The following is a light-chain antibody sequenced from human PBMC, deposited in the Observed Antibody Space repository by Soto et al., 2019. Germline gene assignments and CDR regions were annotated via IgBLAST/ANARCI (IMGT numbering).Light chain of an antibody. J-gene: IGKJ5*01. Sequence: LVLTQSPVTLSLSPGERATLSCRASQSVRTYLAWYQVKPGQAPRLLIYGASSRATGIPDRFSGSGSGTDFTLTISRLEPEDFAVYYCQQYGSSLFTFGQGTRLEIK. CDR3: QQYGSSLFT. CDR1: QSVRTY. CDR2: GAS. V-gene: IGKV3-20*01.